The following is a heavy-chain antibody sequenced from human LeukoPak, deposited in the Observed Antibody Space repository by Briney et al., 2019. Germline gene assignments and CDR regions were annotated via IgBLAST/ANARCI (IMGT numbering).Heavy chain of an antibody. CDR3: ASGGSLNWFDP. J-gene: IGHJ5*02. V-gene: IGHV4-59*01. CDR2: IYYSGST. Sequence: SETLSLTCTVSGGSISSYYWSWIRQPPGKGLEWIGYIYYSGSTNYNPSLKSRVTISVDTSKNQFSLKLSSVTAADTAVYYCASGGSLNWFDPWGQGILVTVSS. D-gene: IGHD3-10*01. CDR1: GGSISSYY.